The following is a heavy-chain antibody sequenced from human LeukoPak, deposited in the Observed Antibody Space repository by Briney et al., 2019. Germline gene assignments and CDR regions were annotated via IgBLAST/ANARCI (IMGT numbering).Heavy chain of an antibody. J-gene: IGHJ4*02. Sequence: PGGSLRLSCAASGFTFSSYAMSWVRQAPGKGLEWVSSISSSSSYIYYADSVKGRFTISRDNAKNSLYLQMNSLRAEDTAVYYCARGRSYGPVDYWGQGTLVTVSS. D-gene: IGHD5-18*01. CDR2: ISSSSSYI. CDR1: GFTFSSYA. CDR3: ARGRSYGPVDY. V-gene: IGHV3-21*01.